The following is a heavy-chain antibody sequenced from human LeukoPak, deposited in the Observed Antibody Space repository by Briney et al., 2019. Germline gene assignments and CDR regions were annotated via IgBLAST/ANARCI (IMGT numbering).Heavy chain of an antibody. D-gene: IGHD3-3*01. V-gene: IGHV3-53*01. CDR3: AKDLLTHPNYDFWSGYDPPHAFDI. CDR1: GLTVSDNF. J-gene: IGHJ3*02. Sequence: GRSLRLSCAASGLTVSDNFMDWVRQAPGKGLEWVSTIYSGGATYYADSVKGRFTISRDNSKNTLYLQMNSLRAEDTAVYYCAKDLLTHPNYDFWSGYDPPHAFDIWGQGTMVTVSS. CDR2: IYSGGAT.